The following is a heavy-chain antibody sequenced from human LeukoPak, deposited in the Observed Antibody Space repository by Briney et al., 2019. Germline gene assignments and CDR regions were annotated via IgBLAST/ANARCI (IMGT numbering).Heavy chain of an antibody. CDR2: IYYSGST. J-gene: IGHJ4*02. D-gene: IGHD1-26*01. Sequence: PSETLSLTCTVSGGSISSYYWSWIRQPPGKGLEWIGYIYYSGSTNYNPSLKSRVTISVDTSKNQFSLKLSSVTAADTAVYYCARTHSGSYWGVYFDYWSRGTLVTVSS. CDR3: ARTHSGSYWGVYFDY. V-gene: IGHV4-59*01. CDR1: GGSISSYY.